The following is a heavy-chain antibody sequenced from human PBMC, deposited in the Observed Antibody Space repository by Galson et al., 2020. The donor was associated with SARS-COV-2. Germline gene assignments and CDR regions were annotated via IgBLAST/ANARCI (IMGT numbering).Heavy chain of an antibody. D-gene: IGHD5-12*01. V-gene: IGHV3-7*01. CDR2: IRQDGSET. Sequence: PGGSVRLSCAASGFTFRENWISWVRQAPGKGLEWVANIRQDGSETYYVDSVKGRFTVSSDSSKNSLYLQMNSLRAEDTAVYYCARDKDGYNDFWGQGTLVTVSS. CDR3: ARDKDGYNDF. CDR1: GFTFRENW. J-gene: IGHJ4*02.